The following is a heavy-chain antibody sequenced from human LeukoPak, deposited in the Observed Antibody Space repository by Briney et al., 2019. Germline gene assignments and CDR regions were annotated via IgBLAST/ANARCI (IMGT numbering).Heavy chain of an antibody. CDR1: GFTFSSYA. Sequence: GGSLRLSCAASGFTFSSYAMSWVRQPPGKGLEWVSSIFQGGGEIHYADSVRGRFTISRDNSRSTLFLQMNSLRAEDTAIYYCATYRQVMLPFESWGQGTLVTVSS. D-gene: IGHD5-18*01. CDR3: ATYRQVMLPFES. J-gene: IGHJ4*02. CDR2: IFQGGGEI. V-gene: IGHV3-23*01.